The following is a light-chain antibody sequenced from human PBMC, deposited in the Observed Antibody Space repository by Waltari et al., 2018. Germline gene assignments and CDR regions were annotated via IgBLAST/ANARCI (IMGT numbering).Light chain of an antibody. CDR3: SQTSQFPLT. CDR2: GIS. CDR1: PSLVHIDGNTY. J-gene: IGKJ1*01. V-gene: IGKV2-24*01. Sequence: EILMPQTPLSLPVTLGQPASISCRSRPSLVHIDGNTYLNWLHQRPGQPPRLLLYGISKRVYGVPDRVSGSGAGTDFTLEITRVEPDDVGIYYCSQTSQFPLTFGQGTRVEIK.